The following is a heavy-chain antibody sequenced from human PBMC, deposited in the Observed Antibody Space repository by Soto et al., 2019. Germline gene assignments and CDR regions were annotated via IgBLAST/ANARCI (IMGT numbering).Heavy chain of an antibody. V-gene: IGHV4-30-4*08. CDR3: ARWSRYYGFDH. Sequence: PSETLSLTCTVSGGSIRDYYWGWIRQPPGKGLEWIGYIYYSGSTYYNPSLQSRVTISVDTSKNQFSLKLSSVTAADTAVYYCARWSRYYGFDHWGQGTLVTVSS. CDR1: GGSIRDYY. CDR2: IYYSGST. D-gene: IGHD3-3*01. J-gene: IGHJ4*02.